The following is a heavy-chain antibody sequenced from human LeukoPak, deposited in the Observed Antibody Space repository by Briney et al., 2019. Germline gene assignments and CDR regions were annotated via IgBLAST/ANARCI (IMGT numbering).Heavy chain of an antibody. Sequence: QPGGSLRLSCAASGFTVSNNYMSWARQAPGKGLEWVSVIYSDENTFYADSVKGRFTISRDNSKNTLYLQMNNLRTEDTAVYFCARDGGPNSYYYYGMDVWGQGTTVTVSS. J-gene: IGHJ6*02. V-gene: IGHV3-53*01. D-gene: IGHD1/OR15-1a*01. CDR1: GFTVSNNY. CDR3: ARDGGPNSYYYYGMDV. CDR2: IYSDENT.